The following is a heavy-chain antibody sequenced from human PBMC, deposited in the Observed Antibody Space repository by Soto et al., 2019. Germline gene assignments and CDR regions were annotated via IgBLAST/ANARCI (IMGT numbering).Heavy chain of an antibody. CDR2: IYWDDDK. CDR1: GFSLSTTRVA. D-gene: IGHD6-19*01. CDR3: AHSVVAGFGYYFDY. J-gene: IGHJ4*02. V-gene: IGHV2-5*02. Sequence: QITLKESGPPLVKPTQTLTLTCTFSGFSLSTTRVAVGWIRQPPGKALEWLALIYWDDDKRYSPFLKSRLTIXXXTXENPVVLTMTNMDPVDTATYYCAHSVVAGFGYYFDYWGQGTLVTVSS.